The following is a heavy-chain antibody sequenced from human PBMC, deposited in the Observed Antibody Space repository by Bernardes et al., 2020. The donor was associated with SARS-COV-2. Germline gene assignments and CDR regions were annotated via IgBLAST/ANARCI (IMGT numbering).Heavy chain of an antibody. J-gene: IGHJ4*02. Sequence: SQSLSPTCAVYGGSFRGSYWSWISQPPGPGLAWIGEINHSGSTNYNPSLKSRVTISVDTSKNQFSLKLSSVTAADTAVYYCARGRRELLGYFDYWGQGTLVTVSS. CDR3: ARGRRELLGYFDY. D-gene: IGHD1-26*01. V-gene: IGHV4-34*01. CDR1: GGSFRGSY. CDR2: INHSGST.